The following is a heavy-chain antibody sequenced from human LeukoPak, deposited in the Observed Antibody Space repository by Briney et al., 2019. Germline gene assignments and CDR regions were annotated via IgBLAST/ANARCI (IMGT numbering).Heavy chain of an antibody. CDR3: ARGSTMIVVY. Sequence: MASETLSLTCTVSGGSISSGGYYWSWIRQHPGKGLEWIGYIYYSGSTYYNPSLKSRVTISVDTSKNQFSLKLSSVTAADTAVYYCARGSTMIVVYWGQGTLVTVSS. CDR2: IYYSGST. V-gene: IGHV4-31*03. D-gene: IGHD3-22*01. J-gene: IGHJ4*02. CDR1: GGSISSGGYY.